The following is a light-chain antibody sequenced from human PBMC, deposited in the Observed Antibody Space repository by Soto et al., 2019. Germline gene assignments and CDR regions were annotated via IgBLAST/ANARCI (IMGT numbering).Light chain of an antibody. V-gene: IGLV2-14*01. J-gene: IGLJ1*01. CDR3: SSFTSTSTFV. CDR1: SNDVGGYNY. Sequence: QSALTQPASVSGSPGQSITISCTGTSNDVGGYNYVSWFQQHPGKAPKLLIFEVSNRPSGVSNRFSGSQSGNTASLTISGLQAEDEADYYCSSFTSTSTFVFGTGTKLTVL. CDR2: EVS.